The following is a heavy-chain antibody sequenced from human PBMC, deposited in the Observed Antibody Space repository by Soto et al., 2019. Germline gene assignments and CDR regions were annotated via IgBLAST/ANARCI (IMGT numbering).Heavy chain of an antibody. CDR1: GGSISSGDYY. J-gene: IGHJ5*02. V-gene: IGHV4-30-4*01. Sequence: SETLSLTCTVSGGSISSGDYYWSWIRQPPGKGLEWIGYIYYSGSTYYNPSLNSRVTISVDRSKNQFSLTLSSVTAADTAMYYCAIHPYSNLWYNWLDPWGQRTLVTVSS. CDR3: AIHPYSNLWYNWLDP. D-gene: IGHD6-13*01. CDR2: IYYSGST.